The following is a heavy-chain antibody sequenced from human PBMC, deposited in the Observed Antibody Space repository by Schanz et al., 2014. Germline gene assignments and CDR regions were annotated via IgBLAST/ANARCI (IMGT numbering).Heavy chain of an antibody. CDR3: AKAFRTTKYYGMDV. CDR1: GFTFSSYA. CDR2: IRGSGGGT. Sequence: DVQLLESGGGLVQPGGSLRLSCAASGFTFSSYAMSWVRQPPGKGLEWVSSIRGSGGGTDYADSVKGRFTISRDNSKNTLSLLVNSLRGEDTATYYCAKAFRTTKYYGMDVWGQGTTVTVS. J-gene: IGHJ6*02. D-gene: IGHD1-1*01. V-gene: IGHV3-23*01.